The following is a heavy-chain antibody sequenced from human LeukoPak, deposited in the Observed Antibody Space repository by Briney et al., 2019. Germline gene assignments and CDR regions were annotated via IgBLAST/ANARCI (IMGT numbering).Heavy chain of an antibody. Sequence: SETLSLTCTVSGGSISSYYWSWIRQPPGKGLEWIGYIYYSGSTNYNPSLKSRVTISVDTSKNQFSLKLSSVTAADTAVYYCASSQLGIGYYYYGMDVWGQGTTVTVSS. D-gene: IGHD7-27*01. CDR2: IYYSGST. J-gene: IGHJ6*02. CDR1: GGSISSYY. CDR3: ASSQLGIGYYYYGMDV. V-gene: IGHV4-59*01.